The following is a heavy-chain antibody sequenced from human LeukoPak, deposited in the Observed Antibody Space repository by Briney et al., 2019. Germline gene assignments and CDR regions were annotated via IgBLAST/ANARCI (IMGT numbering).Heavy chain of an antibody. J-gene: IGHJ4*02. CDR1: GGSISSSSYY. CDR2: IYYSGST. Sequence: PSETLSLTCTVSGGSISSSSYYWGWTRQPPGKGLEWIGSIYYSGSTYYNPSLKSRVTISVDTSKNQFSLKLSSVTAADTAVYYCARHGAYTVTTFWLFDYWGQGTLVTVSS. V-gene: IGHV4-39*01. D-gene: IGHD4-17*01. CDR3: ARHGAYTVTTFWLFDY.